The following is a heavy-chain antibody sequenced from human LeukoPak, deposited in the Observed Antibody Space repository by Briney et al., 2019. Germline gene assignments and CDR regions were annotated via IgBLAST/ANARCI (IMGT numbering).Heavy chain of an antibody. D-gene: IGHD1-26*01. CDR1: GGSISSGSYY. Sequence: PSESLSLTCTVSGGSISSGSYYWSWIRQPAGKGPEWIGRIYTSGSTNYNPSLKSRVTISVDTSKTQFSLKLSSVTAADTAVYYCARDSGTYSVYYFDYWGQGTLVTVSS. V-gene: IGHV4-61*02. CDR2: IYTSGST. J-gene: IGHJ4*02. CDR3: ARDSGTYSVYYFDY.